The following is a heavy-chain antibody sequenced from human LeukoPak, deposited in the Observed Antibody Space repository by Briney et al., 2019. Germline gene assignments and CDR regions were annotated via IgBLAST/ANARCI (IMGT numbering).Heavy chain of an antibody. Sequence: ASVKVSCKASGYTFTGFYMHWVRQAPGQGLEWMGWINPNSGGTNYAQKLQGRVTMTTDTSTSTAYMELRSLRSDDTAVYYCARDYYGSGSYYRASSYGMDVWGQGTTVTVSS. V-gene: IGHV1-2*02. CDR1: GYTFTGFY. D-gene: IGHD3-10*01. J-gene: IGHJ6*02. CDR2: INPNSGGT. CDR3: ARDYYGSGSYYRASSYGMDV.